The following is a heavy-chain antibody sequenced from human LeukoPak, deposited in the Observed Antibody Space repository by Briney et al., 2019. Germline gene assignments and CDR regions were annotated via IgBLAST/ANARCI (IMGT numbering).Heavy chain of an antibody. CDR3: ARAASFPWSFDL. CDR1: GGSISDYY. V-gene: IGHV4-59*01. Sequence: SETLSLTCTVSGGSISDYYWSWIRQPPGKGLEWIGYIYYSGSTNFNPSLKSRITISVDTSNNQFSLKLTSVTAADTAVYYCARAASFPWSFDLWGRGTLVTVSS. J-gene: IGHJ2*01. D-gene: IGHD2/OR15-2a*01. CDR2: IYYSGST.